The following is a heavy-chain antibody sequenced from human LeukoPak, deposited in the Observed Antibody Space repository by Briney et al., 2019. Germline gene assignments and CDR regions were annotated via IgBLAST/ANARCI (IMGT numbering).Heavy chain of an antibody. CDR3: ARGYDILTGYPLGDY. J-gene: IGHJ4*02. CDR2: ISSSSSYI. V-gene: IGHV3-21*01. CDR1: GFTFSSYS. D-gene: IGHD3-9*01. Sequence: GGSLRLSCAASGFTFSSYSMNWVRQAPGKGLEWVSSISSSSSYIYYADSVKGRFTISRDNAKNSLYLQMSSLRAEDTAVYYCARGYDILTGYPLGDYWGQGTLVTVSS.